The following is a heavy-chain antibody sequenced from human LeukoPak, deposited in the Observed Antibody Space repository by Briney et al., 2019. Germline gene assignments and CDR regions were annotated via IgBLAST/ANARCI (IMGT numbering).Heavy chain of an antibody. J-gene: IGHJ4*02. D-gene: IGHD1-26*01. CDR1: GVTFSSYS. Sequence: PGGSLRLSCAASGVTFSSYSMNWVRQAPGKGLEWVSYISSSSSTLYYADSVKGRFTISRDNAKNTLYLQMNSLRAEDTAVYYCARDLSGPSFYWGQGTLVTVSS. CDR2: ISSSSSTL. V-gene: IGHV3-48*01. CDR3: ARDLSGPSFY.